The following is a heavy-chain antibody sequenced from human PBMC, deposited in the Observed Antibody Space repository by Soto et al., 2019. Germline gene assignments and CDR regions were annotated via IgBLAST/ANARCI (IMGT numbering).Heavy chain of an antibody. CDR3: ARDPWAADY. CDR2: IYSGGST. V-gene: IGHV3-66*01. CDR1: GFTFSSYA. D-gene: IGHD3-16*01. J-gene: IGHJ4*02. Sequence: GSLRLSCAASGFTFSSYAMSWVRQAPGKGLEWVSVIYSGGSTFYADSVGGRFTISRDNSKNTVNLQMNSLRAEDTAVYYCARDPWAADYWGQGTLVTVSS.